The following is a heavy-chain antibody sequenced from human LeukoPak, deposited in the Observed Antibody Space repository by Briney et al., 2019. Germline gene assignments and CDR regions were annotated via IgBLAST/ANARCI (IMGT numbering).Heavy chain of an antibody. V-gene: IGHV5-51*01. CDR2: IYPGDSDT. D-gene: IGHD3-10*01. Sequence: GESLKISCKGSGYSLTNYWIGWVRQMPGKGLEWMGIIYPGDSDTRYSPSFQGRVTISADKSISTAYLQWSSLKASDTAMYYCARQRFTMRAYAGNWFDPWGQGTLVTVSS. CDR3: ARQRFTMRAYAGNWFDP. CDR1: GYSLTNYW. J-gene: IGHJ5*02.